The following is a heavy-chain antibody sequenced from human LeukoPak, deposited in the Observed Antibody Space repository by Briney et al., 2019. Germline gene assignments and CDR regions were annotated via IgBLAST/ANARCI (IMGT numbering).Heavy chain of an antibody. D-gene: IGHD3-16*02. V-gene: IGHV4-59*12. CDR1: GGSISSSY. Sequence: IPSETLSLTCTVSGGSISSSYWNWIRQPPGQGLEWIGYIYYSGNTNYNPSLKSRVTISVDTSKNQFSLKLSSVTAADTAVYYCARLRLGELSLDYWGQGTLVTVSS. CDR2: IYYSGNT. CDR3: ARLRLGELSLDY. J-gene: IGHJ4*02.